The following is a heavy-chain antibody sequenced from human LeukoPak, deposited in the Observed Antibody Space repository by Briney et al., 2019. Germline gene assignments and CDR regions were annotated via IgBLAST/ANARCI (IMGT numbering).Heavy chain of an antibody. V-gene: IGHV3-21*01. Sequence: GGSLRLSCAASGFTFSIYSMNWVRQAPGKGLEWVSSISSSSSYIYYADSVKGRFTISRDNAKNSLYLQMNSLRAEDTAVYYCARDPDTAPGYFDYWGQGTLVTVSS. CDR2: ISSSSSYI. CDR1: GFTFSIYS. D-gene: IGHD5-18*01. J-gene: IGHJ4*02. CDR3: ARDPDTAPGYFDY.